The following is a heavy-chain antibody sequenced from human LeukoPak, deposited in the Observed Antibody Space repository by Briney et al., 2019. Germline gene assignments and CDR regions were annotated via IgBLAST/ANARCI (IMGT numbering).Heavy chain of an antibody. Sequence: PSETLSLTCTVSGGSISGYYWSWIRQPPGKGLEWIGYIYYSGSTNYNPSLKGRVTISVDTSKNQFSLKLSSVTAADTAVYYCARPSYDILTGYHDAFDIWGQGTMVTVSS. V-gene: IGHV4-59*08. CDR1: GGSISGYY. CDR3: ARPSYDILTGYHDAFDI. D-gene: IGHD3-9*01. J-gene: IGHJ3*02. CDR2: IYYSGST.